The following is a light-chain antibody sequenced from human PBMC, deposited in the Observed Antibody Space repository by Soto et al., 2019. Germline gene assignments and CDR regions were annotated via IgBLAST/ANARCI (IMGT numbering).Light chain of an antibody. CDR3: GADHGSGSNFVAV. V-gene: IGLV9-49*01. CDR2: VGTGGIVG. CDR1: SGYSNYK. J-gene: IGLJ2*01. Sequence: QSVLTQPPSASASLGASVTLTCTLSSGYSNYKVDWYQQRPGKGPRFVMRVGTGGIVGSKGDGIPDRFSVLGSGLNRYLTIKNLQEEDESDYHCGADHGSGSNFVAVFGGGTKLTVL.